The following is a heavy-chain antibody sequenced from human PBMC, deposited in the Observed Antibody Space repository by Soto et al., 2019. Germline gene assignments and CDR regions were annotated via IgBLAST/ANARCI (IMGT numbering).Heavy chain of an antibody. V-gene: IGHV1-18*01. Sequence: ASVKVSCKASGYTFTSYGISWVRQAPGQGLEWMGWISAYNGNTNYAQKLQGRVTMTTDTSTSTAYMELRSLRSDDTAVYYCARASYWSSTSCYSRRINDYYYYGMDVWGQGTTVTVSS. D-gene: IGHD2-2*01. CDR3: ARASYWSSTSCYSRRINDYYYYGMDV. CDR1: GYTFTSYG. J-gene: IGHJ6*02. CDR2: ISAYNGNT.